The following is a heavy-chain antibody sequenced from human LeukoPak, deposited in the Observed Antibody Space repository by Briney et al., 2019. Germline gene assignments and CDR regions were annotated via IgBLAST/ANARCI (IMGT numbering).Heavy chain of an antibody. Sequence: GGSLRLSCAASGFTVSSNYMSWVRQAPGKGLEWVSVIYTGGSTYYADSVKGRFTISRDNSKNTLYLQMNSLRAEDTAVYYCARIPAAMLRDYYYMDVWGKGTTVTVSS. CDR3: ARIPAAMLRDYYYMDV. D-gene: IGHD2-2*01. V-gene: IGHV3-53*01. CDR1: GFTVSSNY. J-gene: IGHJ6*03. CDR2: IYTGGST.